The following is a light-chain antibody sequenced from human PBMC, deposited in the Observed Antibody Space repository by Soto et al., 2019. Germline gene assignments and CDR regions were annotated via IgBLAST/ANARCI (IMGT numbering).Light chain of an antibody. CDR3: SSYTSRSTLV. V-gene: IGLV2-14*03. Sequence: QSALTQPASVSGSPGQSITISCTGTSSDVGGYNYVSWYQQHPGKAPKLMIYDVSNRPSGVSNRFSGSKSGNTASLTISGXXAEDEADYYCSSYTSRSTLVFGGGTKLTVL. J-gene: IGLJ2*01. CDR1: SSDVGGYNY. CDR2: DVS.